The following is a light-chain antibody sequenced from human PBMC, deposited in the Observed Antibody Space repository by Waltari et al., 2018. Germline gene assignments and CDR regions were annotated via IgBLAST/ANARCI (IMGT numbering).Light chain of an antibody. CDR1: QDIGGY. V-gene: IGKV1-33*01. Sequence: DIQLTQSPSSLAASVGDRVTLTCRASQDIGGYLNWYQQQPGRAPKLLIHKTSLLRTGVPSRFSGGASRTDYTLTITNLQPEDIATYYCQYYDNLPMFTFGPGTKVEIK. CDR3: QYYDNLPMFT. CDR2: KTS. J-gene: IGKJ2*01.